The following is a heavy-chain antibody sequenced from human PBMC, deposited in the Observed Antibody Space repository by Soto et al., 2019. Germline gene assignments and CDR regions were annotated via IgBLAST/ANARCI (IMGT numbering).Heavy chain of an antibody. D-gene: IGHD2-2*01. CDR1: GGAFSSYA. CDR2: IIPIFGTA. CDR3: AREGYCSSTSCYALYYYYYGMDV. J-gene: IGHJ6*02. V-gene: IGHV1-69*13. Sequence: SVKVSCKASGGAFSSYAISWVRQAPGQGLEWMGGIIPIFGTANYAQKFQGRVTITADESTSTAYMELSSLRSEDTAVYYCAREGYCSSTSCYALYYYYYGMDVWGQGTTVTVSS.